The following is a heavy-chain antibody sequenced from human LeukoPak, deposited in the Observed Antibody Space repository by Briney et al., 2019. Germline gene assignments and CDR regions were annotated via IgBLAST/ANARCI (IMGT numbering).Heavy chain of an antibody. CDR1: GGSISSSSYY. D-gene: IGHD2-2*01. CDR3: ARLAHCSSTSCYFRVFDY. V-gene: IGHV4-39*01. J-gene: IGHJ4*02. Sequence: SETLSLTCTVSGGSISSSSYYWGWIRQPPGKGLEWIGSIYYSGSTYYNPSLKSRVTISVDTSKNQFSLKLSSVTAADTAVYYCARLAHCSSTSCYFRVFDYWGQGTLVTVSS. CDR2: IYYSGST.